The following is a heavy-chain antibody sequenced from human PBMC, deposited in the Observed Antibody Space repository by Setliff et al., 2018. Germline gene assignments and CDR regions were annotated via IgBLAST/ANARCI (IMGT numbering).Heavy chain of an antibody. Sequence: PGESLKISCKGSGYSFSTCWIGWVRQMPGKGLEWMGIIYPGDSITRYSPSFQGQVTISVDKPINTASLQWSSLRASDTAIYYCARHPYYYGSGTYLDNNNRWFDPWGQGTLVTVSS. V-gene: IGHV5-51*01. CDR2: IYPGDSIT. CDR3: ARHPYYYGSGTYLDNNNRWFDP. CDR1: GYSFSTCW. J-gene: IGHJ5*02. D-gene: IGHD3-10*01.